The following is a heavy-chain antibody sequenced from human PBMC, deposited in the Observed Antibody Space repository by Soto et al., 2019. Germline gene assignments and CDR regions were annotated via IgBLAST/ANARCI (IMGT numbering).Heavy chain of an antibody. CDR1: GYTFTSYG. CDR3: ARDCSSTSCYEGRYYYYGMDV. J-gene: IGHJ6*02. Sequence: ASVKVSCKASGYTFTSYGISWVRQAPGQGLEWMGWISAYNGNTNYAQKLQGRVTMATDTSTSTAYMELRSLRSDDTAVYYCARDCSSTSCYEGRYYYYGMDVWGQGTTVTVSS. CDR2: ISAYNGNT. V-gene: IGHV1-18*01. D-gene: IGHD2-2*01.